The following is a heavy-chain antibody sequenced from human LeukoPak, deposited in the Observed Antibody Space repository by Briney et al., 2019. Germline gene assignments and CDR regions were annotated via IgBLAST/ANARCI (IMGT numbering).Heavy chain of an antibody. J-gene: IGHJ4*02. V-gene: IGHV4-34*01. CDR1: GGSFSGYY. D-gene: IGHD5-24*01. CDR2: INLSGGT. CDR3: ARLDPDGYNFYYFDY. Sequence: SETLSLTCTVYGGSFSGYYWSWIRQSPEKGLEWIGEINLSGGTNYNSSLKSRVTISVDTSKNQFSLKLSSVTAADTAVYYCARLDPDGYNFYYFDYWGQGTLVTVSS.